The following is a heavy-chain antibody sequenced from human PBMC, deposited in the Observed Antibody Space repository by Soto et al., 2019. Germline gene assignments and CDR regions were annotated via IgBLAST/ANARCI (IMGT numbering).Heavy chain of an antibody. CDR2: ISGSGGST. CDR1: GFTFSSYA. D-gene: IGHD4-17*01. V-gene: IGHV3-23*04. Sequence: VLLVDSGGGVVQPGRSLRLSCAASGFTFSSYAMSWVRQAPGKGLEWVSAISGSGGSTYYADSVKGRFTISRDNSKNTLYLQMNSLRAEDTAVYYCAKELFYGDYLGNWFDPWGQGTLVTVSS. CDR3: AKELFYGDYLGNWFDP. J-gene: IGHJ5*02.